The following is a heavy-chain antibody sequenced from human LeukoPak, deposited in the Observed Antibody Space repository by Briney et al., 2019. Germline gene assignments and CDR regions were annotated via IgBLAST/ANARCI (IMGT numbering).Heavy chain of an antibody. CDR1: GGSISSGSYY. CDR3: ARTSTNSWQNNWFDP. V-gene: IGHV4-61*02. D-gene: IGHD6-13*01. Sequence: SETLSLTCTVSGGSISSGSYYWSWIRQPAGKGLEWIGRIYTSGSTNFNPSLQSRVTISVDTSKNQFSLKLTSVTAADTAVYYCARTSTNSWQNNWFDPWGQGTLVTVSS. CDR2: IYTSGST. J-gene: IGHJ5*02.